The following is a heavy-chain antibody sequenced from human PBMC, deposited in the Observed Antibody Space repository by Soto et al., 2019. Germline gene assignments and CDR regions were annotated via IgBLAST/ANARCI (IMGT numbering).Heavy chain of an antibody. CDR3: ARMGMDDYGDYVTNNWFDP. CDR1: GYSISSGYY. Sequence: SETLSLTCAVSGYSISSGYYWGWIRQPPGKGLEWIGSIYHSGSTYYNPSLKSRVTISVDTSKNQFSLKLSSVTAADTAVYYWARMGMDDYGDYVTNNWFDPWGQGTLVTVSS. V-gene: IGHV4-38-2*01. J-gene: IGHJ5*02. D-gene: IGHD4-17*01. CDR2: IYHSGST.